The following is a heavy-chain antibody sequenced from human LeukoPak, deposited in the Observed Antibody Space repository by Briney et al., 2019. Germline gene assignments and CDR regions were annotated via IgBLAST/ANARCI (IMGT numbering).Heavy chain of an antibody. J-gene: IGHJ4*02. D-gene: IGHD6-13*01. V-gene: IGHV4-4*07. CDR2: IYAGGNT. CDR3: ARHFSGAAAPLPFDY. CDR1: GGSISNYY. Sequence: SETLSLTCTVSGGSISNYYWSWIRQPAGKGLEWIGRIYAGGNTDHNPSLKSRVTISLDTSKNQFSLKLRSVTAADTAVYYCARHFSGAAAPLPFDYWGQGTLVTVSS.